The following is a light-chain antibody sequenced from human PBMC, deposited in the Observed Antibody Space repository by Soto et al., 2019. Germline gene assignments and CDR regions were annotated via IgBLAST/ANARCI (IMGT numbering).Light chain of an antibody. V-gene: IGLV1-47*02. CDR1: SSNIGSNY. Sequence: QSVLTQPPSASGTPGQRVTISCSGSSSNIGSNYVYWYQQLPGTAPKLLIYLNDHRPSGVPDRFSGSKSGTSGSLAISGLRSDDEADYYCATWDASLSAWLFGGGTQLTVL. CDR3: ATWDASLSAWL. CDR2: LND. J-gene: IGLJ7*01.